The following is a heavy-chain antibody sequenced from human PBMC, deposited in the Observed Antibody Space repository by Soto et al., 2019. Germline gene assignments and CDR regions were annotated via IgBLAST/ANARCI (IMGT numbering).Heavy chain of an antibody. D-gene: IGHD1-26*01. Sequence: EVQLLESGGGLVQPGGSLGLSCAASGFTFSSCAMSWVRQAPGKGLEWVSGITNSGGTAYYADSVKGRFTISRDNSNKILHLQMNSLTVEDTAVYYCAKDRSGSRPYYFDHWGQGILVTVST. V-gene: IGHV3-23*01. CDR1: GFTFSSCA. J-gene: IGHJ4*02. CDR2: ITNSGGTA. CDR3: AKDRSGSRPYYFDH.